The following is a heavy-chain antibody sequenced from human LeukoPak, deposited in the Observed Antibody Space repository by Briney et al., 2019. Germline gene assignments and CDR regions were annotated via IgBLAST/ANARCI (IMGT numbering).Heavy chain of an antibody. V-gene: IGHV4-39*01. J-gene: IGHJ4*02. CDR1: GGSISGSSYY. CDR3: AIHEGRYYFDY. CDR2: IYYSGST. Sequence: SETLSLTCTVSGGSISGSSYYWGWIRQPPGKGLEWIGSIYYSGSTYYNPSLKSRVTIFVDTSKNQFSLKLSSVTAADTAMYYFAIHEGRYYFDYWGQGTRVTVSS.